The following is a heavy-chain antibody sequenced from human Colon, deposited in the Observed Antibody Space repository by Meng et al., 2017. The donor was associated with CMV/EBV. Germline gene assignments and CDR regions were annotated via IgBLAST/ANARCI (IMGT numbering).Heavy chain of an antibody. Sequence: GASVSDSGYYWTWIRQLPGKGLEWIGYIYYSGSSFYNPSLKSRVTISSDSSQNQFSLKLISVTAADTAIYYCATEPWGTYPRIFDHWGQGALVTVSS. D-gene: IGHD3-16*01. CDR1: GASVSDSGYY. CDR2: IYYSGSS. V-gene: IGHV4-31*02. J-gene: IGHJ4*02. CDR3: ATEPWGTYPRIFDH.